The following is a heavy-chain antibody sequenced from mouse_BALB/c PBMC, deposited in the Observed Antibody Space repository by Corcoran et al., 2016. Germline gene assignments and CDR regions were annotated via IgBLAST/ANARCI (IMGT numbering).Heavy chain of an antibody. J-gene: IGHJ2*01. V-gene: IGHV1S136*01. CDR2: INPYNDGT. Sequence: EVQLQQSGPELVKPGASVKMSCKASGYTFTSYVMHWVKQKPGQGLEWIGYINPYNDGTKYNEKFKGKGTLTSDKSSSTAYMELSSLTSEDSAVYYCAKGYGSRSYYFDYWGQGTTLTVSS. CDR3: AKGYGSRSYYFDY. CDR1: GYTFTSYV. D-gene: IGHD1-1*01.